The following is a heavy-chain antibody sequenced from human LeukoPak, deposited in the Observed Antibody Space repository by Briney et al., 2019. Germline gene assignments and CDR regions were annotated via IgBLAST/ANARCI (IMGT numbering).Heavy chain of an antibody. CDR1: GGTFSSYA. CDR3: ARDHGKWELGNNWFDP. D-gene: IGHD1-26*01. V-gene: IGHV1-69*05. J-gene: IGHJ5*02. CDR2: IIPIFGTA. Sequence: GASVKVSCKASGGTFSSYAISWVRQAPGQGLEWMGGIIPIFGTANYAQKFQGRVTITTDESTSTAYVELSSLRSEDTAVYYCARDHGKWELGNNWFDPWGQGTLVTVSS.